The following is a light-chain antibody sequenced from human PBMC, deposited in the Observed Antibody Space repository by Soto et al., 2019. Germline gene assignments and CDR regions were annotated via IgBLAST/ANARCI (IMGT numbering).Light chain of an antibody. CDR2: GNS. CDR3: QSYDSSLSGSVV. Sequence: QSVLTQPPSVSGAPGQRVTISCTGSSSNIGAGYDVHWYQQLPGTAPKLLIYGNSNRPSGVPDRFSGSKSGTSASLAITGLQAEDEADYYSQSYDSSLSGSVVFGRGTKLTVL. J-gene: IGLJ2*01. CDR1: SSNIGAGYD. V-gene: IGLV1-40*01.